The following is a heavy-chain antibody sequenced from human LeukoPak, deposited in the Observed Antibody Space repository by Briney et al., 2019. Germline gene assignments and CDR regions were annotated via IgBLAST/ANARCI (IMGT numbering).Heavy chain of an antibody. CDR3: ARGFAYSDTGSFDY. CDR1: GGSISSYY. J-gene: IGHJ4*02. V-gene: IGHV4-59*01. D-gene: IGHD4-17*01. CDR2: IYYSGST. Sequence: KASETLSLTCTVSGGSISSYYWSWIRQPPGKGLEWIGYIYYSGSTTYNPSLKSRVTISVDTSKNQFSLKLSSVTAADTAVYYCARGFAYSDTGSFDYWGQGTLVTVSS.